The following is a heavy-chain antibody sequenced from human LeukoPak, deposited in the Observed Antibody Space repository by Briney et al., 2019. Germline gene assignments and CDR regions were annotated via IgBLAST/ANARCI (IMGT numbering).Heavy chain of an antibody. D-gene: IGHD3-10*01. CDR2: IRYSGST. CDR1: GDSLSSGGYS. CDR3: ARDRDYFGLGNYGYMDV. Sequence: PSETLSLTCEVSGDSLSSGGYSWSWIRQPPGKGLEWIGYIRYSGSTYYNPSLKSRLTMSVEASKTQFSLRLSSVTAADTAVYYCARDRDYFGLGNYGYMDVWGKGTTVTISS. J-gene: IGHJ6*03. V-gene: IGHV4-30-4*07.